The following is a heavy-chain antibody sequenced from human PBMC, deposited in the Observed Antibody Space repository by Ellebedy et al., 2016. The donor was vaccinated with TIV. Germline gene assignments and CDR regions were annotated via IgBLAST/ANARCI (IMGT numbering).Heavy chain of an antibody. CDR2: ISGGGETT. CDR3: AKGRKLIRSSSLDY. CDR1: GFTFSSYA. Sequence: GESLKISCAASGFTFSSYAMNWIRQAPGKGLEWVSVISGGGETTSYADSVKGRFTISRDNSKNMLFLQMNSLRAEDTALNYCAKGRKLIRSSSLDYWGQGTLVTVSS. V-gene: IGHV3-23*01. J-gene: IGHJ4*02. D-gene: IGHD3-22*01.